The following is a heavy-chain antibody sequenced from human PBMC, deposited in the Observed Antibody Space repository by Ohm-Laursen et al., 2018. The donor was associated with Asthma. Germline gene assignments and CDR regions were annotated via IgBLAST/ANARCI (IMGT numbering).Heavy chain of an antibody. Sequence: SLRLSCAASGYTFSRYSIHWVRQIPGKGLEWVAVISYDGSNKYYAGSVKGRFTISRDNSKNTLYLQMNSLRAEDTAVYYCARGGGSSSWSPYYYYGMDVWGQGTTVTVSS. CDR3: ARGGGSSSWSPYYYYGMDV. J-gene: IGHJ6*02. V-gene: IGHV3-30*03. CDR1: GYTFSRYS. CDR2: ISYDGSNK. D-gene: IGHD6-13*01.